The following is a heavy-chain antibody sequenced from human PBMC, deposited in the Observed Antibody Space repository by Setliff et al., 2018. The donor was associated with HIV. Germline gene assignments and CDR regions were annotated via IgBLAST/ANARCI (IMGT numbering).Heavy chain of an antibody. CDR3: AREGRDSYGLSTFFFDY. D-gene: IGHD5-18*01. CDR1: GFTFRTYW. V-gene: IGHV3-7*03. Sequence: PGGSLRLSCVASGFTFRTYWMSWVRQAPGKGLEWVANINQDGSEKYYVDSVKGRFTISRDNAKNSLYLQMKSLRAEDTAVYYCAREGRDSYGLSTFFFDYWGQGTLVTVSS. CDR2: INQDGSEK. J-gene: IGHJ4*02.